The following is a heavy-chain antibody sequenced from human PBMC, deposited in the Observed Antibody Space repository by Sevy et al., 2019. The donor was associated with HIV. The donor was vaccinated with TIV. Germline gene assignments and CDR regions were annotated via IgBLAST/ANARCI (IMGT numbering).Heavy chain of an antibody. CDR3: AKDDLGSIDY. J-gene: IGHJ4*02. D-gene: IGHD3-10*01. CDR2: LPYDDRDE. Sequence: GGSLRLSCAASGFIFSTSPMHWVRQAPGKGLGWWGFLPYDDRDENYADSVKGRFTISRDNSKNTLYLQMNSLRTEDTAVYYCAKDDLGSIDYWGQGTLVTVSS. CDR1: GFIFSTSP. V-gene: IGHV3-30-3*02.